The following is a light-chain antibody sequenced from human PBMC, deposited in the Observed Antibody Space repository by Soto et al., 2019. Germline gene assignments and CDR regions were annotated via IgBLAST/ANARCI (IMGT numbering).Light chain of an antibody. V-gene: IGKV3-15*01. Sequence: EIVMTQSPATLSVSPGEGVTLSCRANQGIGDTLAWYQHKPGQTPRLLIYDTSTRATGIPARFSGSGSGTEFTLTISSLQSEDFAVYYCQQYSNWPPIAFGQGTRLEIK. CDR3: QQYSNWPPIA. J-gene: IGKJ5*01. CDR2: DTS. CDR1: QGIGDT.